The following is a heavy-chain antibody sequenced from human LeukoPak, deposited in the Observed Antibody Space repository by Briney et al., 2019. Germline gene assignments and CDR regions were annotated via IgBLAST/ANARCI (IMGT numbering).Heavy chain of an antibody. Sequence: SETLSLTCTVSGGSVSSGSYYWSWIRQPPGKGLEWIGYIYYSGSTNYNPSLKSQVTISVDTSKNQLSLKLSSVTAADTAVYHCAREAMYSYGNNFDYWGQGTLVTVSS. J-gene: IGHJ4*02. V-gene: IGHV4-61*01. CDR1: GGSVSSGSYY. CDR3: AREAMYSYGNNFDY. D-gene: IGHD5-18*01. CDR2: IYYSGST.